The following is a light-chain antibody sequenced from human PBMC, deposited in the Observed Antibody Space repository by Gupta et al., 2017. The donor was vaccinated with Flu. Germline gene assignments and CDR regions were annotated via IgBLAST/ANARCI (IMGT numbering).Light chain of an antibody. CDR1: SSNIGNNF. CDR2: DDH. CDR3: GTWDSSLSAGV. J-gene: IGLJ3*02. Sequence: QSVLPQPPSVSAAPGQKVTISYSGSSSNIGNNFVSWYQQLPGTAPKLLIYDDHKRPSGSPDRFSGSKSGTSATLGITGLQTGDEADYYCGTWDSSLSAGVFGGGTKLTVL. V-gene: IGLV1-51*01.